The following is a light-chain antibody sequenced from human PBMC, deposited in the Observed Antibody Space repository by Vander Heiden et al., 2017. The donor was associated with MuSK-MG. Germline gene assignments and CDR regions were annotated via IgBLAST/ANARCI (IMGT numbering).Light chain of an antibody. J-gene: IGKJ1*01. CDR2: AAS. CDR1: QSVSSSY. CDR3: QQYGSSPRT. V-gene: IGKV3-20*01. Sequence: EIVLTQSAGTPSSSPGDRATLTSRATQSVSSSYLAWYQQKPGQAPRLLSYAASSRATGIPDRFSGSGSGTDFTLTISRLESEDFAVYYCQQYGSSPRTFGQRTKVEIK.